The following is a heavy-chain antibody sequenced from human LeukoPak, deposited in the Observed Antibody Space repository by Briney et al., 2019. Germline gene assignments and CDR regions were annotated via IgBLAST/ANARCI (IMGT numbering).Heavy chain of an antibody. V-gene: IGHV1-2*02. CDR2: INPNSGGT. D-gene: IGHD3-22*01. CDR3: ARAYPTYYYDSSGYYFDY. CDR1: GYTFSVYY. Sequence: ASVKVSCKASGYTFSVYYMYWVRQPPAQGLEWKGCINPNSGGTNYAQKFQGRVTMTRGTSISTAYMELSRLRSDDTAVYYCARAYPTYYYDSSGYYFDYWGQGTLVTVSS. J-gene: IGHJ4*02.